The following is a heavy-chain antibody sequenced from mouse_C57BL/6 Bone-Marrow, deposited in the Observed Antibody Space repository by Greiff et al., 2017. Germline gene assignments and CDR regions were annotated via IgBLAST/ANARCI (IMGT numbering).Heavy chain of an antibody. CDR1: GYTFTSYG. CDR2: IYPRSGNT. CDR3: ARYFLYAMDY. V-gene: IGHV1-81*01. Sequence: QVQLQQSGAELARPGASVKLSCKASGYTFTSYGISWVKQRTGQGLEWIGEIYPRSGNTYYNEKCKGKATLTADKSSSTAYMELRSLTSEDSAVYFCARYFLYAMDYWGQGTSVTVSS. J-gene: IGHJ4*01.